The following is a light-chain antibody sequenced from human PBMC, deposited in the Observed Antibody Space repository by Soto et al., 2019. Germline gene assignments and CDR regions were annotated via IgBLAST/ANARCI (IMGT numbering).Light chain of an antibody. CDR1: QSVSSNY. CDR3: QQYGSSPLTT. V-gene: IGKV3-20*01. CDR2: GAS. J-gene: IGKJ1*01. Sequence: EIVMTQSQATLSVSPGERGTLSCRASQSVSSNYLAWYQQKPGQAPRLLIYGASSRATGIPDRFSGSGSGTDFTLTISGLESEDFAVYYCQQYGSSPLTTFGQVTKVDI.